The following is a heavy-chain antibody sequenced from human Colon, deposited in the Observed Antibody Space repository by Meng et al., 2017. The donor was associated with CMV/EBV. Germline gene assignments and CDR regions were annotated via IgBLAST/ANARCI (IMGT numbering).Heavy chain of an antibody. D-gene: IGHD6-6*01. CDR3: ARMYASSSGWLDP. Sequence: KASGKIVSSAYLHWVRQAPGQGLEWMGMINPTDGRARHAQKFKGRVTMTRDKSTTTFYMELSSLISDDTAVYYCARMYASSSGWLDPWGQGTLVTVSS. V-gene: IGHV1-46*01. CDR1: GKIVSSAY. CDR2: INPTDGRA. J-gene: IGHJ5*02.